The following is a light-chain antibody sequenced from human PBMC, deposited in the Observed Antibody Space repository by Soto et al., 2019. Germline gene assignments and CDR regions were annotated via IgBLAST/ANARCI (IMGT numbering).Light chain of an antibody. CDR2: GAF. J-gene: IGKJ1*01. CDR3: QQYNDWPLT. V-gene: IGKV3-15*01. CDR1: QSVSSN. Sequence: EIVMTQSPVPLSVSPGERTTLSCRASQSVSSNLAWYQQKPGQAPSLLIYGAFTRATGIPARFSGTGSGTEFTLTISSLQSEDCALYYCQQYNDWPLTVGQGTKVDI.